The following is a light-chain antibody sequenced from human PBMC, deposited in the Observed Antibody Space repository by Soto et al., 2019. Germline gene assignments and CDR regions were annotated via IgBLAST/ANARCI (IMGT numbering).Light chain of an antibody. CDR3: QHYNSYSEA. J-gene: IGKJ1*01. CDR1: QGISIA. CDR2: DAS. Sequence: AIQLTQSPSSLSASVGDRVTITCRASQGISIALAWYQQKPGKAPKLLIYDASSLETGVPSRFSGSGSGTEFTLTISSLQPDDFATYYCQHYNSYSEAFGQGTKVDI. V-gene: IGKV1-13*02.